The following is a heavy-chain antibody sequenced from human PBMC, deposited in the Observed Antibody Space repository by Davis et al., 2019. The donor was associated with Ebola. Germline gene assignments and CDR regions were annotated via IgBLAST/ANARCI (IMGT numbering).Heavy chain of an antibody. J-gene: IGHJ4*02. CDR1: GGYFSGYY. CDR3: ARLDYDFWSGCVDY. CDR2: INHSGST. D-gene: IGHD3-3*01. Sequence: SETLSLTCAVSGGYFSGYYWSWIRQPPGMGLEWIGEINHSGSTNYNPSLKSRVTISVDTSKIQFSLNLSSVTAADTAVYYCARLDYDFWSGCVDYWGQGTLVTVSS. V-gene: IGHV4-34*01.